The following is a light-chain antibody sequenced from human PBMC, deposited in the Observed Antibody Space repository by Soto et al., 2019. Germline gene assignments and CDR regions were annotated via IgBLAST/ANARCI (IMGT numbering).Light chain of an antibody. Sequence: QSVLPQPPSASGTPGQRVTISCSGSTSNIGGNVVDWYQQLPGTAPKLLIYSNNQRPSGVPDRFSGSKSGTSASLAISGLQSEDEGDYYCVAWDDSLHGPVFGGGTQLTVL. CDR1: TSNIGGNV. CDR3: VAWDDSLHGPV. CDR2: SNN. V-gene: IGLV1-44*01. J-gene: IGLJ3*02.